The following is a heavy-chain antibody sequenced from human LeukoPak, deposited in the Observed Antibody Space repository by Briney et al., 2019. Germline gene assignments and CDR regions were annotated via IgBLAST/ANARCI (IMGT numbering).Heavy chain of an antibody. J-gene: IGHJ6*03. V-gene: IGHV4-31*03. CDR3: ARYGSGYFDYYYYYMDV. CDR2: IYYSGST. D-gene: IGHD3-3*01. Sequence: SETLSLTCTVSGGSISSGGYYWSWIRQHPGKGLEWIGYIYYSGSTYYNPSLKSRVTISVDTSKNQFSLKLGSVTAADTAVYYCARYGSGYFDYYYYYMDVWGKGTTVTVSS. CDR1: GGSISSGGYY.